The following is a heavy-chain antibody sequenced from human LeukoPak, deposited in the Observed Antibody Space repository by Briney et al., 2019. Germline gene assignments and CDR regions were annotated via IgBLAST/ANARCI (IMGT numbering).Heavy chain of an antibody. J-gene: IGHJ4*02. V-gene: IGHV3-33*08. CDR3: AILGSGSSSWTD. CDR1: GFTFSSYG. CDR2: IWYGGSNK. Sequence: PGGSLRLSCAASGFTFSSYGMHWVRQAPGKGLEWVAVIWYGGSNKYYADSVKGRFTISRDNSKNTLYLQMNSLRAEDTAVYYCAILGSGSSSWTDWGQGTLVTVSS. D-gene: IGHD3-10*02.